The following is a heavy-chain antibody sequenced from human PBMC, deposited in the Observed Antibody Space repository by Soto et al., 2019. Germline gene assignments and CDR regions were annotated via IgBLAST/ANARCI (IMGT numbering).Heavy chain of an antibody. CDR3: AKDMRGGSSSSRYYYGLDV. V-gene: IGHV3-9*01. CDR1: GFTFDDYA. Sequence: DVQLVESGGGLVQPGRSLRLSCAASGFTFDDYAMHWVRQAPGKGLEWVSGISWNSGTIVYADSVKGRFTISRDNAKNSLYLQMNSLRGEDTALYYSAKDMRGGSSSSRYYYGLDVWGQGTTVTVSS. D-gene: IGHD6-13*01. J-gene: IGHJ6*02. CDR2: ISWNSGTI.